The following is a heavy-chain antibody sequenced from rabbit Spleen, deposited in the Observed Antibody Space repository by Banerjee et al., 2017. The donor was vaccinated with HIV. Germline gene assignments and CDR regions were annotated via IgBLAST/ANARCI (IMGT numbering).Heavy chain of an antibody. CDR1: GFSFSSSYY. CDR2: IYAGSSAYT. CDR3: ARESSGVGYAANL. V-gene: IGHV1S40*01. J-gene: IGHJ4*01. D-gene: IGHD3-3*01. Sequence: QSLEESGGDLVRPGASLTLTCTASGFSFSSSYYMCWVRQAPGKGLEWIACIYAGSSAYTYYASWAKGRFTITRSTSLNTVTLQMTSLTAADTATYLCARESSGVGYAANLWGQGTLVTVS.